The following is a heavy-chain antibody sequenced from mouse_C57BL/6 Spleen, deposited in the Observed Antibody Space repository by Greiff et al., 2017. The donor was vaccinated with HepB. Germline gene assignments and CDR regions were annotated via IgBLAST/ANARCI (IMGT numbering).Heavy chain of an antibody. CDR2: IDPSDSYT. V-gene: IGHV1-59*01. D-gene: IGHD1-1*01. J-gene: IGHJ2*01. CDR1: GYTFTSYW. CDR3: ASRSTTVQGHYFDY. Sequence: QVQLQQPGAELVRPGTSVKLSCKASGYTFTSYWMHWVKQRPGQGLEWIGVIDPSDSYTNYNQKFKGKATLTVDTSSSTAYMQLSSLTSEDSAVYYCASRSTTVQGHYFDYWGQGTTLTVSS.